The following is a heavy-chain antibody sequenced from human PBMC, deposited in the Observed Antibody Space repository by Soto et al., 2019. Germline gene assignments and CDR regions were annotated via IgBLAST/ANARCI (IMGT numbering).Heavy chain of an antibody. J-gene: IGHJ3*02. CDR3: AKPESYSGAYWDAFDI. V-gene: IGHV1-69*01. D-gene: IGHD1-26*01. CDR2: IIPVFATA. Sequence: QVQLVQSGAEVKKPGSSVKVSCKASGGSLSGYSVIWVRQAPGQGLQWMGGIIPVFATAHYAQKFQGRLTISPDLPMDKASMHLNRPTSEDTAVYFCAKPESYSGAYWDAFDIWGQGTLVSVSS. CDR1: GGSLSGYS.